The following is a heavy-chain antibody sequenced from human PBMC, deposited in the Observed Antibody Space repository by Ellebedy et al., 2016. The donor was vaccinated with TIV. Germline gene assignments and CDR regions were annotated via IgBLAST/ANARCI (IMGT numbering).Heavy chain of an antibody. D-gene: IGHD2-15*01. Sequence: AASVKVSCKASGYTFTDYYIHWVRQAPGQGFEWVGIINPSGGSATYAQKFQGRVSVTGDTSTSTVYMELSSLRSEDTAVYYCARGAGYCSGGRCYSPYYYFGMDVWGQGTTVTVSS. V-gene: IGHV1-46*01. CDR3: ARGAGYCSGGRCYSPYYYFGMDV. CDR1: GYTFTDYY. J-gene: IGHJ6*02. CDR2: INPSGGSA.